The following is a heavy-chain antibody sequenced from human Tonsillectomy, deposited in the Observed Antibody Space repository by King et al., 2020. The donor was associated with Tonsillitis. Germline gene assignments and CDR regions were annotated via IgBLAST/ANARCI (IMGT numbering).Heavy chain of an antibody. Sequence: QLVQSGAEVKKPGASVKVSCKASGYTFTSYGISWVRQAPGQGLEWLGWISGYNGNTNYAQRLQDRVTMTTDTSTSTAFMELRSLRSDDTAADYCARDPRHCSSTSCYGKFYYYYYMDVWGKGTTVTVSS. D-gene: IGHD2-2*01. V-gene: IGHV1-18*01. J-gene: IGHJ6*03. CDR1: GYTFTSYG. CDR2: ISGYNGNT. CDR3: ARDPRHCSSTSCYGKFYYYYYMDV.